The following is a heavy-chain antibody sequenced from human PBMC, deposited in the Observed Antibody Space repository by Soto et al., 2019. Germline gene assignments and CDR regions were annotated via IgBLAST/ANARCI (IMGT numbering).Heavy chain of an antibody. CDR1: GGSISSYY. J-gene: IGHJ6*02. D-gene: IGHD2-8*01. Sequence: KPSETLSLTCTVSGGSISSYYWSWIRQPPGKGLEWIGYIYYSGSTNYNPSLKSRVTISVDTSKNQFSLKLSSVTAADTAVYYCARDIMGTNYYYYGMGVWGQGTTVTVSS. V-gene: IGHV4-59*01. CDR3: ARDIMGTNYYYYGMGV. CDR2: IYYSGST.